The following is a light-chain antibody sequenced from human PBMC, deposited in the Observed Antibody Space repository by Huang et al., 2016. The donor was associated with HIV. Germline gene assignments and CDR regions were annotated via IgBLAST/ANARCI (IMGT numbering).Light chain of an antibody. V-gene: IGKV3-11*01. J-gene: IGKJ4*01. Sequence: EIVLTQSPVTLSLSPGDRATLSCRASQSIGTYLAWYQQKSGQSPRLLIYDVSHRAAGVPARFSASGSETDFTLTIASLDPDDFAIYHCQQRSKWPLTFGGGTKLEIK. CDR1: QSIGTY. CDR3: QQRSKWPLT. CDR2: DVS.